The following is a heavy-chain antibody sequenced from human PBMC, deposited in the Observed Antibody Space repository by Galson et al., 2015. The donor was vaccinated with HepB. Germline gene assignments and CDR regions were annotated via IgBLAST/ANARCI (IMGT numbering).Heavy chain of an antibody. D-gene: IGHD1-26*01. CDR1: GYTFTSYG. CDR2: ISAYNGNT. CDR3: ARVWFRRVGATSVNDAFDI. Sequence: SVNVSCKASGYTFTSYGISWVRQAPGQGLEWMGWISAYNGNTNYAQKLQGRVTMTTDTSTSTAYMALRSLRSDDTAVYSCARVWFRRVGATSVNDAFDIWGQGTMVTVSS. V-gene: IGHV1-18*01. J-gene: IGHJ3*02.